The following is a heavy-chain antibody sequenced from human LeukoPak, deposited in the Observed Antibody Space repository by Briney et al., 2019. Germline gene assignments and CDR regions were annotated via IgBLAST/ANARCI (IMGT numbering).Heavy chain of an antibody. D-gene: IGHD3-16*02. J-gene: IGHJ4*02. Sequence: SETLSLTCTASGGSISSYYWSWIRQPPGKGLEWIGYIYYSGSTNYNPSLKSRVTISVDTSKNQFSLKLSSVTAADTAVYYCARVSLNVWGSYRFDYWGQGTLVTVSS. V-gene: IGHV4-59*01. CDR1: GGSISSYY. CDR2: IYYSGST. CDR3: ARVSLNVWGSYRFDY.